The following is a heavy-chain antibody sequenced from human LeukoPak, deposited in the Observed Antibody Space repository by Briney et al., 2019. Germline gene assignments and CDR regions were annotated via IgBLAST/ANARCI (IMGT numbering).Heavy chain of an antibody. Sequence: PGGSLRLSCAASGFTFSSYGMHWVRQAPGKGLEWVAVISYDGSNKYYADSVKGRFTISRDNSKNTLYLQMNSLRAEDTAAYYCAKDRGRIAVAGTSDYWGQGTLVTVSS. CDR2: ISYDGSNK. CDR3: AKDRGRIAVAGTSDY. CDR1: GFTFSSYG. D-gene: IGHD6-19*01. J-gene: IGHJ4*02. V-gene: IGHV3-30*18.